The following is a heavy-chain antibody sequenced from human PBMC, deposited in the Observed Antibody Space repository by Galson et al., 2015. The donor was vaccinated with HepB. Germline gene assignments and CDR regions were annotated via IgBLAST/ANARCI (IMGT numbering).Heavy chain of an antibody. CDR1: GGTFSSYT. CDR2: IIPILGIA. Sequence: SVKVSCKASGGTFSSYTISWVRQAPGQGLEWMGRIIPILGIANYAQKFQGRVTITADKSTSTAYMELSSLRSEDTAVYYCARDRSGHATGLFDYWGQGTLVTVSS. CDR3: ARDRSGHATGLFDY. D-gene: IGHD3-3*01. J-gene: IGHJ4*02. V-gene: IGHV1-69*04.